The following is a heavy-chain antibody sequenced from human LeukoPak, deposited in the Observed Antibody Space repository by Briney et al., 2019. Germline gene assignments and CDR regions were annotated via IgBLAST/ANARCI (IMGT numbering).Heavy chain of an antibody. V-gene: IGHV1-8*01. CDR2: MNPNSGNT. CDR3: ARGQDLSGSYADY. J-gene: IGHJ4*02. CDR1: GYTFTSYD. D-gene: IGHD1-26*01. Sequence: EASVKVSCKASGYTFTSYDINWVRQATGQGLEWMGWMNPNSGNTGYAQKFQGRVTMTRDTSISTAYMELSSLRSEDTAVYYCARGQDLSGSYADYWGQGTLVTVSS.